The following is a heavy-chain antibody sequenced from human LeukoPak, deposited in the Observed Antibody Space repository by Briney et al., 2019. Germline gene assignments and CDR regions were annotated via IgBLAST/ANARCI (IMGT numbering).Heavy chain of an antibody. CDR1: GFNFITRA. CDR2: ISGSAITT. J-gene: IGHJ4*01. V-gene: IGHV3-23*01. CDR3: AKGVMTMLITYFDH. D-gene: IGHD4/OR15-4a*01. Sequence: PGGSLRLSCAASGFNFITRAMTWVRQTPGKGLEWVASISGSAITTHYAESVKGRFTISRDNSKNTLFLQMNNLRADDTAVYYCAKGVMTMLITYFDHWGHGTLVAVSS.